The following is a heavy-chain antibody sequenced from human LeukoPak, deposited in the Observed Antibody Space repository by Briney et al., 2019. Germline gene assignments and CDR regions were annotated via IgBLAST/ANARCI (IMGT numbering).Heavy chain of an antibody. D-gene: IGHD6-6*01. CDR3: AKTPRYRAARQSHFDY. Sequence: TGGSLRLSCAASGFTFSTYGMHWVRQAPGKGLEWVAVIEYDGSNIHYTDSVKGRFTISRDNSKKTLYLQMNSLRAEDTAVYYCAKTPRYRAARQSHFDYWGQGTLVTVS. CDR2: IEYDGSNI. CDR1: GFTFSTYG. J-gene: IGHJ4*02. V-gene: IGHV3-30*18.